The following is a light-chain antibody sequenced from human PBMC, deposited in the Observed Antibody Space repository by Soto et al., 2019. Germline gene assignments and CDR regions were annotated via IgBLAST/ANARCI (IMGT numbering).Light chain of an antibody. Sequence: DIVMTQSPLSLPVTPGEPASISCRSSQSLLHSNGYNYLDWYLQKPGQSPQLLIYLGSNRASGVPDRFSGSGSGTDFTLKISRVEAEDVGVYYCMQALQTPQFPVYTFGQGTKLEIK. CDR3: MQALQTPQFPVYT. CDR1: QSLLHSNGYNY. CDR2: LGS. J-gene: IGKJ2*01. V-gene: IGKV2-28*01.